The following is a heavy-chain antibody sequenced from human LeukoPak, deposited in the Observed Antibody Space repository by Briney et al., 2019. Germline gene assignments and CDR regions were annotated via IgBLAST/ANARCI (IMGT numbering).Heavy chain of an antibody. CDR2: IDPSDSYV. CDR3: ARHHIKGFLGGADN. V-gene: IGHV5-10-1*01. Sequence: GESLKISCNVSGHSFTNYWISWVRQKPGKGLEWMGRIDPSDSYVNYSPSFQDHVIISGAKSTNTAYLQWSSLKASDTAIYYCARHHIKGFLGGADNWGQGALVTVSS. J-gene: IGHJ4*02. CDR1: GHSFTNYW. D-gene: IGHD3-3*01.